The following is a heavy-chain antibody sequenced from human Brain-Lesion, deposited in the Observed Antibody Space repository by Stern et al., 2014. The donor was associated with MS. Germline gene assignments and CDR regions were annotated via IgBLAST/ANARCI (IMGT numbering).Heavy chain of an antibody. J-gene: IGHJ4*02. CDR3: ATYYYDSTGYNDF. V-gene: IGHV1-2*04. CDR2: INPKRGGT. Sequence: QVQLVQSEAEVKKPGASVKVSCKASGYTFTGYYMHWVRQAPGQGLEWMGWINPKRGGTNYAQKFQGWVTMTRDTSINTAYMELSRLRSDDTAVYYCATYYYDSTGYNDFWGQGTLVTVSS. CDR1: GYTFTGYY. D-gene: IGHD3-22*01.